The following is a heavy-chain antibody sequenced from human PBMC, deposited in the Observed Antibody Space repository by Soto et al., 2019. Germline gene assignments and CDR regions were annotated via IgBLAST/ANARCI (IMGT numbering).Heavy chain of an antibody. Sequence: EVQLVESGGGLVQPGGSLRLSCVASGFTFSNYGMNWVRQAPGKGLEWVSHTSSSXSTIYYAESVKGRFTISRDNAKXXXXXXXXXXXXXXXXXXXXXXXXXXXXXTTGWGQGTLVTVSS. CDR2: TSSSXSTI. D-gene: IGHD1-1*01. V-gene: IGHV3-48*01. J-gene: IGHJ4*02. CDR1: GFTFSNYG. CDR3: XXXXXXXXXTTG.